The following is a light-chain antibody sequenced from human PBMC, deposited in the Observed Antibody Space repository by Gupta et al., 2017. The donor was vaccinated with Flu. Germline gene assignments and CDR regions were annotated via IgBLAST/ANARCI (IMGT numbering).Light chain of an antibody. J-gene: IGLJ1*01. Sequence: QSALTQPASVSGAPEQSITIYCTGTAPDIGQSHYVSWYTHRPGRAPRLLIFKVNRRSAVIACRFSGSKSGAAASLTISGRQTDDEGDYFCASDTCDTAYVFGTGTKLTV. CDR2: KVN. V-gene: IGLV2-14*01. CDR1: APDIGQSHY. CDR3: ASDTCDTAYV.